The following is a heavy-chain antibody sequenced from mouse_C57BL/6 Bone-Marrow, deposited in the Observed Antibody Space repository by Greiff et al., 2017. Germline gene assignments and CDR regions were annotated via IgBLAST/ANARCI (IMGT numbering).Heavy chain of an antibody. J-gene: IGHJ1*03. V-gene: IGHV1-50*01. CDR2: IDPSDSYT. D-gene: IGHD4-1*01. CDR3: ARESNWDVYWYFDV. CDR1: GYTFTSYW. Sequence: QVQLQQPGAELVKPGASVKLSCKASGYTFTSYWMQWVKQRPGQGLEWIGEIDPSDSYTNYNQKFKGKATFTVDTSSSTAYMQLSSLTSEDSAVYYCARESNWDVYWYFDVWGTGTTVTVSS.